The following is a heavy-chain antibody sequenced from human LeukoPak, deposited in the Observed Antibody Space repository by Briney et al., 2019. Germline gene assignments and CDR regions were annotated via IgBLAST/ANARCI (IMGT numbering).Heavy chain of an antibody. CDR1: GFTFSSYW. CDR3: ARDRDYYDSSGSVDY. V-gene: IGHV3-7*01. J-gene: IGHJ4*02. D-gene: IGHD3-22*01. CDR2: IKQDGSEK. Sequence: GGSLRLSCAASGFTFSSYWMSWVRQAPGKGLEWVANIKQDGSEKYYVDSVKGRFTISRDNAKNSLYLQMNSLRAEDTAVYYCARDRDYYDSSGSVDYWGQGTLVTVSS.